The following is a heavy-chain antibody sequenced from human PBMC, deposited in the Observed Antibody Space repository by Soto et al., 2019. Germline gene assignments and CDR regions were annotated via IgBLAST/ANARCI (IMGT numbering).Heavy chain of an antibody. V-gene: IGHV4-30-4*01. Sequence: PSETLSLTCTVSGGSISSGDYYWSWIRQPPGKGLEWIGYIYYSGSTYYNPSLKSRVTISVDTSKNQFSLKLSSVTAADTAVYYCARANIVVVPAAMGWFDPWGQGTLVTVSS. D-gene: IGHD2-2*01. CDR3: ARANIVVVPAAMGWFDP. CDR2: IYYSGST. CDR1: GGSISSGDYY. J-gene: IGHJ5*02.